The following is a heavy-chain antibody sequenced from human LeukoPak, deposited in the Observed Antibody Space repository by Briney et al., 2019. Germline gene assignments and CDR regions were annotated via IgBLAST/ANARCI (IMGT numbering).Heavy chain of an antibody. CDR1: GFTFSSYG. D-gene: IGHD6-19*01. CDR3: TRDRGVRIAVAGGYYYYMDV. V-gene: IGHV3-49*03. CDR2: IRSKAYGGTT. J-gene: IGHJ6*03. Sequence: GGSLRLSCAASGFTFSSYGMSWFRQAPGKGLEWVGFIRSKAYGGTTEYAASVKGRFTISRDDSKSIAYLQMNSLKTEDTAVYYCTRDRGVRIAVAGGYYYYMDVWGKGTTVTVSS.